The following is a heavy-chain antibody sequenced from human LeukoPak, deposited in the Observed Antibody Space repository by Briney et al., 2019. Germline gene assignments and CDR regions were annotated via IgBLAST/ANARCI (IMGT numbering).Heavy chain of an antibody. D-gene: IGHD6-19*01. CDR2: INAGNGNT. Sequence: ASVKVSCKASGYTFTSYTIHWVRQAPGQRLEWMGWINAGNGNTKYSQEFQDRVTITRDTSASTAYMELSSLRAEDTALYYCAKDSSGWYKTGYMDVWGKGTTVTVSS. J-gene: IGHJ6*03. V-gene: IGHV1-3*03. CDR3: AKDSSGWYKTGYMDV. CDR1: GYTFTSYT.